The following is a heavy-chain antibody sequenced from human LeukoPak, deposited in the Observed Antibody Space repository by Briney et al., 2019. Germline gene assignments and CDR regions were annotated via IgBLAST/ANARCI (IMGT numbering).Heavy chain of an antibody. Sequence: PGGSLRLSCSASGFNFNIFWMTWVRQAPGKGLEWVANIKQDGSENYYLDSVKGRFTVSRDNAKNSLSLQMNTLRAEDTAVYYCARQGLCSGGFCADNWGQGTLVTVSS. CDR3: ARQGLCSGGFCADN. D-gene: IGHD2-15*01. CDR1: GFNFNIFW. V-gene: IGHV3-7*01. CDR2: IKQDGSEN. J-gene: IGHJ4*02.